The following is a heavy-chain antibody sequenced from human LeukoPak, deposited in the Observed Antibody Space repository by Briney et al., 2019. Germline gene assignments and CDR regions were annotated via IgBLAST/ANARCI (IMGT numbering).Heavy chain of an antibody. CDR3: AKDRTTVARIFDY. D-gene: IGHD1/OR15-1a*01. V-gene: IGHV3-23*01. CDR1: GFTFSGSW. CDR2: ISASDGST. J-gene: IGHJ4*02. Sequence: GGSLRLSCAASGFTFSGSWMSWVRQAPGKGLEWVAGISASDGSTYYADSVQGRFTISRDNSKNTLYLHINSLRAEDTATYYCAKDRTTVARIFDYWGQGTLVTVSS.